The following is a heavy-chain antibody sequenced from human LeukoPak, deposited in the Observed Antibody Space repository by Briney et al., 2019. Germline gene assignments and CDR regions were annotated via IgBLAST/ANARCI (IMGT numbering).Heavy chain of an antibody. Sequence: PGGSLSLSCPASAPTLSSYSPDCVSQAPGKGLEWVSYISSSSSTIYYADSVTGPFTISRDNAKNSLYLQMNSLRDEDTAVYYCASRVVVIDYWGQGTLVTVSS. CDR1: APTLSSYS. J-gene: IGHJ4*02. CDR2: ISSSSSTI. V-gene: IGHV3-48*02. D-gene: IGHD2-15*01. CDR3: ASRVVVIDY.